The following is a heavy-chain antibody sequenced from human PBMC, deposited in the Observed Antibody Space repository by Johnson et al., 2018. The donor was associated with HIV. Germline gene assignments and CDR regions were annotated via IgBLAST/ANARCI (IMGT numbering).Heavy chain of an antibody. CDR2: ITSSGTSS. J-gene: IGHJ3*02. CDR1: GFTFSDYY. V-gene: IGHV3-11*04. CDR3: ARAINDAFDI. Sequence: QVQLVESGGGLVKPGGSLRLSCAASGFTFSDYYMIWIRQAPGKWLEWLSYITSSGTSSYYADSVKGRLTISRDNAKNSLYLQMNSLRAEDTAVYFCARAINDAFDIWGQGTMVTVSS.